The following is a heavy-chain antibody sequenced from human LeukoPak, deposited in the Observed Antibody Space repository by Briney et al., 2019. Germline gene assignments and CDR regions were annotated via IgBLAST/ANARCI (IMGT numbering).Heavy chain of an antibody. D-gene: IGHD2-8*01. J-gene: IGHJ5*02. CDR1: GGSISSGSYY. V-gene: IGHV4-39*07. CDR3: AGDIVLMVYVNWFDP. CDR2: IYYSGST. Sequence: SETLSLTCTVSGGSISSGSYYWGWIRQPPGKGLEWIGSIYYSGSTYYNPSLKSRVTISVDTSKNQFSLKLSSVTAADTAVYYCAGDIVLMVYVNWFDPWGQGTLVTVSS.